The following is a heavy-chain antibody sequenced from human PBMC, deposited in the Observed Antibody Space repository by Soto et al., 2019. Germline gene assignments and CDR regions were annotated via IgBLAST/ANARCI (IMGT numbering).Heavy chain of an antibody. D-gene: IGHD6-19*01. V-gene: IGHV3-30*14. Sequence: TGGSLRLSCAASGFTFSSYAMHWVRQAPGKGLEWVAVISYDGSNKYYADSVKGRFTISRDNSKNTLYLQMNSLRAEDTAVYYCARGDSGWYYFDYWGQGTLVTVSS. CDR3: ARGDSGWYYFDY. J-gene: IGHJ4*02. CDR2: ISYDGSNK. CDR1: GFTFSSYA.